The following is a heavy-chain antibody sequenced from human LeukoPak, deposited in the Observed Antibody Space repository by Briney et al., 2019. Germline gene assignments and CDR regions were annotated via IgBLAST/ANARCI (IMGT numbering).Heavy chain of an antibody. CDR2: IYHSGST. J-gene: IGHJ4*02. D-gene: IGHD2-2*01. CDR3: ARAIQDIVVVPAAIRLDY. CDR1: GGSISSSGYY. V-gene: IGHV4-30-2*01. Sequence: PSETLSLTCTVSGGSISSSGYYWSWIRQPPGKGLEWIGYIYHSGSTYYNPSLKSRVTISVDRSKNQFSLKLSSVTAADTAVYYCARAIQDIVVVPAAIRLDYWGQGTLVTVSS.